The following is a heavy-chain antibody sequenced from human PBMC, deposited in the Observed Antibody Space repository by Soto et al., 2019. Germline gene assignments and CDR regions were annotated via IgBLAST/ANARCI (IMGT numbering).Heavy chain of an antibody. V-gene: IGHV3-13*01. J-gene: IGHJ4*02. D-gene: IGHD2-15*01. CDR2: IGTAGDT. CDR3: ARGKNCSGGSCYHYYFDY. Sequence: ESGGGLVQPGGSLRLSCAASGFTFSSYDMHWVRQATGKGLEWVSAIGTAGDTYYPGSVKGRFTISRENAKNSLYLQMNSLRAGDTAVYYCARGKNCSGGSCYHYYFDYWGQGTLVTVSS. CDR1: GFTFSSYD.